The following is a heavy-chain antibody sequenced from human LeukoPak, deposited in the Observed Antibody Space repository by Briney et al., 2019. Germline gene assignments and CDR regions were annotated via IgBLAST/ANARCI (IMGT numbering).Heavy chain of an antibody. D-gene: IGHD3-22*01. CDR1: GFTFSSYS. CDR2: IYSGGST. J-gene: IGHJ4*02. V-gene: IGHV3-53*01. CDR3: ARGGYYYDSSGYYQFDY. Sequence: GGSLRLSCAASGFTFSSYSMNWVRQAQGKGLEWVSVIYSGGSTYYADSVKGRFTISRDNSKNTLYLQMNSLRAEDTAVYYCARGGYYYDSSGYYQFDYWGQGTLVTVSS.